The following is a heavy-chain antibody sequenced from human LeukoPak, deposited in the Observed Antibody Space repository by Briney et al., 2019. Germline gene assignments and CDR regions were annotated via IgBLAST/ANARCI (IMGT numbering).Heavy chain of an antibody. V-gene: IGHV3-66*01. Sequence: PGGSLRLSCAASGFTVSSSYMSWVRQAPGQGLEWVSIISSAGTTYYADSVKGRFTISRDNSKNTVYLQVNSLRDEDTAVYYCARELEATNSYYFDYWGQGTMVTVSS. J-gene: IGHJ4*02. D-gene: IGHD1-1*01. CDR2: ISSAGTT. CDR1: GFTVSSSY. CDR3: ARELEATNSYYFDY.